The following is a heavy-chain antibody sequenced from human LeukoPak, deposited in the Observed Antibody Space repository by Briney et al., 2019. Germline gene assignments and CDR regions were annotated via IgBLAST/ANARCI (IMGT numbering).Heavy chain of an antibody. CDR1: GYSISSGYY. Sequence: SETLSLTCTVSGYSISSGYYWGWIRQPPGKGLEWIGSIYSGSTYYNPSLKSRVTISVDTSNNQFSLKLSSVTAADTAVYYCARELKVGNTGYYFDYWGQGTLVTVSP. V-gene: IGHV4-38-2*02. J-gene: IGHJ4*02. CDR2: IYSGST. CDR3: ARELKVGNTGYYFDY. D-gene: IGHD2/OR15-2a*01.